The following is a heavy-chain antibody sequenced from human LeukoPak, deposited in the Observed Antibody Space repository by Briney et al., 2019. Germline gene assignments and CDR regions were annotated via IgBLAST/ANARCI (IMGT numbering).Heavy chain of an antibody. CDR3: ARHAAWFDP. V-gene: IGHV4-59*08. CDR1: GGSFSGYY. D-gene: IGHD6-25*01. CDR2: IHYSGST. J-gene: IGHJ5*02. Sequence: SETLSLTCAVYGGSFSGYYWSWIRQPPGEGLEWIGDIHYSGSTNNNPSLKSRVTISVDTSKNQFSLKLSSVTAADTAVYYCARHAAWFDPWGQGTLVTVSS.